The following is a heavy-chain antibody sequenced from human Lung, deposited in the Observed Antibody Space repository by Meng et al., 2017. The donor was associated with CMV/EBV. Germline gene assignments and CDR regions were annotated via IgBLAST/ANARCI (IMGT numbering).Heavy chain of an antibody. D-gene: IGHD2-2*01. CDR3: ARDPHEGGIVVVPVV. V-gene: IGHV3-21*01. CDR2: ISRDSAYI. Sequence: GESLKISCAASGFSFRSYSMNWVRLTPGKGLEWVASISRDSAYIFYADSVKGRFTISRDNAKNSLYLQMNSLRAEDTALYYCARDPHEGGIVVVPVVWGQGTTVTVSS. J-gene: IGHJ6*02. CDR1: GFSFRSYS.